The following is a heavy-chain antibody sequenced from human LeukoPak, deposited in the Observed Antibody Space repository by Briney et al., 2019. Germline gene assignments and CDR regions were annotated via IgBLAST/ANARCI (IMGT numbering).Heavy chain of an antibody. CDR1: GGSISSRSYY. Sequence: PSETLSLTCTVSGGSISSRSYYWGWIRQPPGKGLEWIGSIYYSGSTYYNPSLKSRVTISVDTSKNQFSLKLSSVTAADTAVYYCASQRGDYYDSSGYYPYWGQGTLVTVSS. J-gene: IGHJ4*02. D-gene: IGHD3-22*01. CDR3: ASQRGDYYDSSGYYPY. V-gene: IGHV4-39*01. CDR2: IYYSGST.